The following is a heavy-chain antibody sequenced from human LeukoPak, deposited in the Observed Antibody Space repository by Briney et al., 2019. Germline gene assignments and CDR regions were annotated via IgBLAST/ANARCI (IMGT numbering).Heavy chain of an antibody. J-gene: IGHJ4*02. D-gene: IGHD2-15*01. Sequence: PGRSLRLSCAASGFTSSSYAMHWVRQAPGKGLEWVAVISYDGSNKYYADSVKGRFTISRDNSKNTLYLQMNSLRAEDTAVYYCARESTVILYYFDYWGQGTLVTGSS. CDR3: ARESTVILYYFDY. CDR2: ISYDGSNK. V-gene: IGHV3-30*04. CDR1: GFTSSSYA.